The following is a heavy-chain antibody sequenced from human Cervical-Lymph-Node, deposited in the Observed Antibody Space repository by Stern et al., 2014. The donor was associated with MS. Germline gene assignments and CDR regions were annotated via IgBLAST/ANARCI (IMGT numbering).Heavy chain of an antibody. CDR1: GFTFSSYA. D-gene: IGHD4-11*01. CDR3: AKLHTNYGMNGGFDM. Sequence: EVQLVESGGGLVQPGGSLRLSCEASGFTFSSYAMFWVRQAPGKGLEYVSAISSNADGTFYANSVKGRFTISRDNSKDTLYLQMASLRAEDMAVYYCAKLHTNYGMNGGFDMWGQGTRVTVSS. V-gene: IGHV3-64*01. CDR2: ISSNADGT. J-gene: IGHJ3*02.